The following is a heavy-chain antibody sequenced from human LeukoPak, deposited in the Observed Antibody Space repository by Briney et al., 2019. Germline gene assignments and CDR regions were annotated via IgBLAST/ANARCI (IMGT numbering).Heavy chain of an antibody. D-gene: IGHD2-2*01. CDR2: IHHGGST. CDR1: GGSIISANW. Sequence: SGTLSLTCAVSGGSIISANWWNWVRQPPGKGLEWIGDIHHGGSTNYNPSLKSRATISVDKSRNQLSLRLTSVTAADTAVYYCVRDFCSRTTCWGYDYWGQGTLVTVFS. CDR3: VRDFCSRTTCWGYDY. J-gene: IGHJ4*02. V-gene: IGHV4-4*02.